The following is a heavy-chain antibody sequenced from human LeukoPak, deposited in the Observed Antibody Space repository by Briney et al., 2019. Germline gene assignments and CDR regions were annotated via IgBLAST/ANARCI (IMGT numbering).Heavy chain of an antibody. CDR1: GGSISSYY. J-gene: IGHJ4*02. CDR2: INYSGNT. Sequence: KPSETLSLTCTVSGGSISSYYWSWIRQTPGKGPEWIGCINYSGNTDYSPSLKSRLTISVDTSKNQFSLRLRSVTAADTAVYYCARSSGWSFFDCWGQGSLVTVSS. V-gene: IGHV4-59*01. CDR3: ARSSGWSFFDC. D-gene: IGHD6-19*01.